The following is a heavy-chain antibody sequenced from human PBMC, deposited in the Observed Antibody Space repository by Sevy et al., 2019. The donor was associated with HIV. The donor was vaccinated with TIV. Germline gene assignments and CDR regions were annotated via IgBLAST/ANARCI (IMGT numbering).Heavy chain of an antibody. CDR2: ISGSGLST. V-gene: IGHV3-23*01. J-gene: IGHJ6*02. Sequence: WGSLRLSCAASGFTFDNNAMYWVRQAPGKGLEWVSAISGSGLSTNYAASVRGRFTISRDISKTTLYLQMNSLRAEDTAVYYCAKVYYYDSGTVIPRGMDVWGQGTTVTVSS. CDR3: AKVYYYDSGTVIPRGMDV. D-gene: IGHD3-10*01. CDR1: GFTFDNNA.